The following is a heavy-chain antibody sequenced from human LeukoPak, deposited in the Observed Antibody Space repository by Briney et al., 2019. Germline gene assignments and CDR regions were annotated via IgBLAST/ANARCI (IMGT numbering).Heavy chain of an antibody. J-gene: IGHJ4*02. CDR3: AKSGIYYYDSSGYSDY. CDR2: IYSGGST. CDR1: GFTVSSNY. V-gene: IGHV3-53*01. Sequence: GGSLRLSCAASGFTVSSNYMSWVRQAPGKGLEWVSVIYSGGSTYYADSVKGRFTISRDNSKNTLYLQMNSLRAEDTAVYYCAKSGIYYYDSSGYSDYWGQGTLVTVSS. D-gene: IGHD3-22*01.